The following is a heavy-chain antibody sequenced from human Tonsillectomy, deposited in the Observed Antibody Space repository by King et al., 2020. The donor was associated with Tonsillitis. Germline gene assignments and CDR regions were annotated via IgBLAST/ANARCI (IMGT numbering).Heavy chain of an antibody. V-gene: IGHV3-21*01. J-gene: IGHJ3*02. Sequence: VQLVESGGGLVKPGGSLRLSCAASGFIFSDYSMTWVRQAPGKGLEWVSSISSSGNYIYYADSVKGRFTISRDNAENSLYLHVNSLRVEDTAVYYCAGESFSDGDSVSWDAFDIWGQGTMVTVSS. CDR1: GFIFSDYS. CDR3: AGESFSDGDSVSWDAFDI. CDR2: ISSSGNYI. D-gene: IGHD5/OR15-5a*01.